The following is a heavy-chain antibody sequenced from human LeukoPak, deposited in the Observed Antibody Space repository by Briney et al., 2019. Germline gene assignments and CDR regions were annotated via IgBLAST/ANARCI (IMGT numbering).Heavy chain of an antibody. CDR2: ISSSSSYI. D-gene: IGHD3-10*01. CDR3: ASDPYGSAKSLSDY. V-gene: IGHV3-21*01. Sequence: GGSLRLSCAASGFSFSSYTMNWVRQAPGKGLEWVSSISSSSSYIYYADSVKGRFTISRDDAKNSVYLQVKSLRAEDTAVYYCASDPYGSAKSLSDYWGQGTLVTVSS. J-gene: IGHJ4*02. CDR1: GFSFSSYT.